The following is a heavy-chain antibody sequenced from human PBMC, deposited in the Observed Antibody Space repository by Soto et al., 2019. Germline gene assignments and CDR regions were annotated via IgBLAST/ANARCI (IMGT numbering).Heavy chain of an antibody. D-gene: IGHD6-6*01. J-gene: IGHJ6*02. V-gene: IGHV3-30*18. Sequence: TGGSLRLSCAASGFTFSSYGMHWVRQAPGKGLEWVAVISYDGSNKYYADSVKGRFTISRDNSKNTLYLQMNSLRAEDTAVYYCAKDLGGIAARTGYYYYGMDVWGQGTTVTVSS. CDR1: GFTFSSYG. CDR3: AKDLGGIAARTGYYYYGMDV. CDR2: ISYDGSNK.